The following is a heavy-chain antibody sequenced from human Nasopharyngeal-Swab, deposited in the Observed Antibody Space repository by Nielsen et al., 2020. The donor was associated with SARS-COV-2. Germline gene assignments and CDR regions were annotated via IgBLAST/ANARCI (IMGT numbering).Heavy chain of an antibody. V-gene: IGHV3-23*01. J-gene: IGHJ4*02. CDR3: AKDLRGPYFF. Sequence: GGSLRLSCAASGFSFNMYTMNWVRQAPGRGLEWVSAISGSGDISGTGGSTFYADSVKGRFTISRDNSKNTLSLQMNSLRAEDTAVYYCAKDLRGPYFFWGQGTLVTVSS. CDR2: ISGSGDISGTGGST. CDR1: GFSFNMYT. D-gene: IGHD2/OR15-2a*01.